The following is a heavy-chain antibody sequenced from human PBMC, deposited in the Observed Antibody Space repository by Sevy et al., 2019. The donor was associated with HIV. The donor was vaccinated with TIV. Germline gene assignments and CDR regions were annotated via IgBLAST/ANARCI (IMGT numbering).Heavy chain of an antibody. D-gene: IGHD4-4*01. CDR3: ARGVTVTTVPYYFDY. CDR2: INHSGST. J-gene: IGHJ4*02. V-gene: IGHV4-34*01. CDR1: SGSFSAYY. Sequence: SETLSLTCAVYSGSFSAYYWSWIRQPPGKGLEWIGEINHSGSTNYNPSLMSRVTISLHTSKNQFSLKLTSVTAADTAVYYCARGVTVTTVPYYFDYWGQGTLVTVSS.